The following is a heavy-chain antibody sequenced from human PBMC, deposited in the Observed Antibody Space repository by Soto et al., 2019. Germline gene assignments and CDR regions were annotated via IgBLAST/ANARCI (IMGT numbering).Heavy chain of an antibody. CDR3: ARDRYYYDSSGYYYYYYYGMDV. CDR1: GYTFTSYG. D-gene: IGHD3-22*01. Sequence: QVQLVQSGAEVKKPGASVKVSCKASGYTFTSYGISWVRQAPGQGLEWMGWISAYNGNTNYAQKLQGRVTMTTDTSTSTAYMELRSLRSDDTAVYYCARDRYYYDSSGYYYYYYYGMDVWCQGTTVTVSS. J-gene: IGHJ6*02. CDR2: ISAYNGNT. V-gene: IGHV1-18*04.